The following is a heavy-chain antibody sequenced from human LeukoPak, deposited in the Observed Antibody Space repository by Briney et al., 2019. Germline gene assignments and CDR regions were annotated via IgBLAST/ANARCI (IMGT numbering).Heavy chain of an antibody. D-gene: IGHD2-2*01. J-gene: IGHJ6*04. CDR2: IIPIFGTA. CDR1: GGTFSSYA. V-gene: IGHV1-69*13. CDR3: ARLCLGYCSSTSCYPGGYYGMDV. Sequence: ASVKVSFKASGGTFSSYAISWVRQAPGQGLEWMGGIIPIFGTANYAQKFQGRVTITADESTSTAYMELSRLRSEDTAVYYCARLCLGYCSSTSCYPGGYYGMDVWGKGTTVTVSS.